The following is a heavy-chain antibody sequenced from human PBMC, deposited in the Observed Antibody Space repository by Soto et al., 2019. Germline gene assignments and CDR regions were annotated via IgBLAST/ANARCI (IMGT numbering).Heavy chain of an antibody. D-gene: IGHD2-2*01. CDR3: ASLPGYCSRTSCDPGYYGMDV. CDR2: IIPIFGTA. J-gene: IGHJ6*02. CDR1: GGTFSSYA. Sequence: ASVKVSCKASGGTFSSYAISWVRQAPGQGLEWMGGIIPIFGTANYAQKFQGRVTITADESTSTAYMELSSLRSEDTAVYYCASLPGYCSRTSCDPGYYGMDVWGQGTTVTVSS. V-gene: IGHV1-69*13.